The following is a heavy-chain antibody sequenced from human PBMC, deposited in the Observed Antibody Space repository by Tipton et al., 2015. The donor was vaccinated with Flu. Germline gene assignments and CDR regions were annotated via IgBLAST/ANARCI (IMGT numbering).Heavy chain of an antibody. D-gene: IGHD2-8*01. J-gene: IGHJ3*02. CDR3: AREGKVGVFDI. CDR2: IHRAGNT. Sequence: TLSLTCSVSGDSMGSRYYWGWIRQAPGKGLEWIANIHRAGNTYYNPSLKSRVTLPVDTSKNQFSLKLTSVTAADTAVYYCAREGKVGVFDIWGQGTMVTVSS. CDR1: GDSMGSRYY. V-gene: IGHV4-38-2*02.